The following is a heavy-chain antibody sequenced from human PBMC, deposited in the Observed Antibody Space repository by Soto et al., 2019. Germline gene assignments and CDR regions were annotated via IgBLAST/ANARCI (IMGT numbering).Heavy chain of an antibody. V-gene: IGHV1-69*06. CDR2: IIPIFGTA. J-gene: IGHJ6*02. CDR3: ARPLDVDYYYYYGMDV. Sequence: QVQLVQSGAEVKKPGSSVKVSCKASGGTFSSYAISWVRQAPGQGLEWMGGIIPIFGTANYAQKFQGRVTITADKSTSTAYMELSSLRAEDTAVYDCARPLDVDYYYYYGMDVWGQGTTVTVSS. CDR1: GGTFSSYA.